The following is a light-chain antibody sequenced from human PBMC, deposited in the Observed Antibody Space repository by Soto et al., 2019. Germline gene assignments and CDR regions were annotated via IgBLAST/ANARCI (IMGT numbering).Light chain of an antibody. CDR1: TSNLGNND. J-gene: IGLJ1*01. Sequence: QSVLTQPPSVSAAPGQKVTISCSGSTSNLGNNDVSWYQHVPGTAPKLLIFDTDRRPSGIPDRFSGSKSGNTASLTISGLQAEDEADYYCSSYTSSSLYVFGTGTKVTVL. CDR3: SSYTSSSLYV. CDR2: DTD. V-gene: IGLV1-51*01.